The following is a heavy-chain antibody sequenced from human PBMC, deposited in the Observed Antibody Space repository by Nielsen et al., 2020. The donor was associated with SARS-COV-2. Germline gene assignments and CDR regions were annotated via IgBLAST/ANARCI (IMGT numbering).Heavy chain of an antibody. J-gene: IGHJ4*02. V-gene: IGHV3-23*01. D-gene: IGHD2-21*01. CDR2: ISNSGGST. Sequence: GGSLRLSFAASGFTFSTYAMSWVRQAPGKGLEWVSAISNSGGSTFYADSVKGRFTISRDNSKNTLYLQMNSLRAEDTAVYYCAKDSGMIAEREVFDHWGQGTLVIVSS. CDR1: GFTFSTYA. CDR3: AKDSGMIAEREVFDH.